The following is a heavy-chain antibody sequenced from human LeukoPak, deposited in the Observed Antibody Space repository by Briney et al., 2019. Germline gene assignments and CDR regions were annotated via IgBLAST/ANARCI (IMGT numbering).Heavy chain of an antibody. CDR1: GGTFSSYA. Sequence: ASVKVSCKASGGTFSSYAISWVRQAPGQGLEWMGGIIPIFGTANYAQKFQGRVTITADESTSTAYMEVNSLRSEDTAVYYCARQGTYSSAIGMGYWGQGTLVTVSS. V-gene: IGHV1-69*13. J-gene: IGHJ4*02. D-gene: IGHD6-19*01. CDR3: ARQGTYSSAIGMGY. CDR2: IIPIFGTA.